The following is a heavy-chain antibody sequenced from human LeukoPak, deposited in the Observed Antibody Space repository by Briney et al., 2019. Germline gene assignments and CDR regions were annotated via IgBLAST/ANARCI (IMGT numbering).Heavy chain of an antibody. J-gene: IGHJ6*02. Sequence: ASVKVSCKASGYTFTSYYMHWVRQAPGQGLEWMGIINPSGGSTSYAQKFQGRVTMTRDTSISTAYMELSRLRSDDTAVYYCARAGLTVTTGAWVATIWYYYYGMDVWGQGTTDTVSS. V-gene: IGHV1-46*01. CDR1: GYTFTSYY. CDR2: INPSGGST. D-gene: IGHD4-11*01. CDR3: ARAGLTVTTGAWVATIWYYYYGMDV.